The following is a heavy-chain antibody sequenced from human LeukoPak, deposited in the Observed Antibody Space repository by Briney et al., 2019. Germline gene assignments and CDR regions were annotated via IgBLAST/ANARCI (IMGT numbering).Heavy chain of an antibody. D-gene: IGHD3-22*01. J-gene: IGHJ4*02. Sequence: SETLSLTCTVSGGSISSSSYYWGWIRQPPGKGLEWIGSIYYSGSTYYNPSLKSRVTISVDTSKNQFSLKLSSVTAAGTAVYYCARTKTYYYDSSGYYYFDYWGQGTLVTVSS. CDR2: IYYSGST. V-gene: IGHV4-39*01. CDR3: ARTKTYYYDSSGYYYFDY. CDR1: GGSISSSSYY.